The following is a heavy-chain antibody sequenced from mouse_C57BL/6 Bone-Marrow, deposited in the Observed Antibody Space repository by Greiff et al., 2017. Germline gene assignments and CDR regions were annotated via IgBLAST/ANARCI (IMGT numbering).Heavy chain of an antibody. Sequence: VKLQQPGAELVKPGASVKLSCKASGYTFTSYWMHWVKQRPGQGLEWIGMIHPNSGSTNYNEKFKSKATLTLDKSYSTAYMQISSLTSEDSAVYYCARGGSSFWYFDVWGTETTGTVSS. D-gene: IGHD1-1*01. CDR2: IHPNSGST. V-gene: IGHV1-64*01. J-gene: IGHJ1*03. CDR3: ARGGSSFWYFDV. CDR1: GYTFTSYW.